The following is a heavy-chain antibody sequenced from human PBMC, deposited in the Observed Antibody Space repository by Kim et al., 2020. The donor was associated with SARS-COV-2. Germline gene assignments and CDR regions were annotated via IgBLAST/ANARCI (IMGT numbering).Heavy chain of an antibody. CDR3: AKAFSDSYVGYDY. J-gene: IGHJ4*02. D-gene: IGHD1-26*01. CDR1: GFTFNTYG. Sequence: GGSLRLSCAASGFTFNTYGMPWVRQAPGKGLEWVAVITSDGINKYYADSVKGRFTISRDNSKNTLYLQMNSLRIEDTAVYYCAKAFSDSYVGYDYWGQGTLVTVSS. V-gene: IGHV3-30*18. CDR2: ITSDGINK.